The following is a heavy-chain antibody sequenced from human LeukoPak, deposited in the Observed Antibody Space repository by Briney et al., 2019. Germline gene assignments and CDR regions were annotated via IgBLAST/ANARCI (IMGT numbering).Heavy chain of an antibody. CDR1: GFTVSSYE. CDR2: ISSSGSTM. D-gene: IGHD3-16*01. V-gene: IGHV3-48*03. CDR3: ARDRGILDY. J-gene: IGHJ4*02. Sequence: PGGSLRLSCVASGFTVSSYEMNWVRQAPGKGPEWVSYISSSGSTMYYADSVKGRFTISRDNAKNSLYLQMNSLRAEDTAVYYCARDRGILDYWGQGTLVTVSS.